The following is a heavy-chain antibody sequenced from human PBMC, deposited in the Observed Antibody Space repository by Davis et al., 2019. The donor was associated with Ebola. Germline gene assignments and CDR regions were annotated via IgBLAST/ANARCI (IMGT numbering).Heavy chain of an antibody. J-gene: IGHJ4*02. Sequence: KVSCKGSGYSFTSYWIGWVRQMPGKGLEWMGIIYPGDSDTRYSPSFQGHVTISADKSISTAYLQWRSLKASDTAIYYCARGSVAGRLVDYWGQGTLVTVSS. CDR1: GYSFTSYW. CDR3: ARGSVAGRLVDY. D-gene: IGHD6-6*01. CDR2: IYPGDSDT. V-gene: IGHV5-51*01.